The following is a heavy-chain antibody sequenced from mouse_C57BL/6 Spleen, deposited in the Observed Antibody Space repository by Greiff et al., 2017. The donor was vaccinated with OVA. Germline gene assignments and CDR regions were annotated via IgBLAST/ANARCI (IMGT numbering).Heavy chain of an antibody. Sequence: VHLVESGTELVKPGASVKLSCKASGYTFTSYWMHWVKQRPGQGLEWIGNINPSNGGTNYNEKFKSKATLTVDKSSSTAYMQLSSLTSEDSAVYYCARDDGYLFAYWGQGTLVTVSA. J-gene: IGHJ3*01. CDR3: ARDDGYLFAY. D-gene: IGHD2-3*01. V-gene: IGHV1-53*01. CDR1: GYTFTSYW. CDR2: INPSNGGT.